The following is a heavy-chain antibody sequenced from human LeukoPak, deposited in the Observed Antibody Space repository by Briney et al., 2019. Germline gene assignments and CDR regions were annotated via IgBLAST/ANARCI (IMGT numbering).Heavy chain of an antibody. CDR1: GFTVSSNS. CDR2: IYSDNT. Sequence: GGSLRLSCTVSGFTVSSNSMSWVRQAPGKGLEWVSFIYSDNTHYSDSVKGRFTISRDNSKNTLYLQMNSLRAEDTAVYYCARAAPTRTLIGSGADYWGQGTLVTVSS. CDR3: ARAAPTRTLIGSGADY. J-gene: IGHJ4*02. D-gene: IGHD3-22*01. V-gene: IGHV3-53*01.